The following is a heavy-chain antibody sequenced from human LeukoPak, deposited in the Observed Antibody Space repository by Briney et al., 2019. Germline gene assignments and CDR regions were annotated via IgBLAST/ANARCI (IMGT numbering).Heavy chain of an antibody. J-gene: IGHJ4*02. CDR3: AREWNKYGSGSYFKL. D-gene: IGHD3-10*01. CDR1: GGTFSSYA. V-gene: IGHV1-69*06. CDR2: IIPIFGTA. Sequence: ASVKVSCKASGGTFSSYAISWVRQAPGQGLEWMGGIIPIFGTANYAQKFQGRVTITADKSTSTAYMELSSLRSDDTAVYYCAREWNKYGSGSYFKLWGQGTLVTVSS.